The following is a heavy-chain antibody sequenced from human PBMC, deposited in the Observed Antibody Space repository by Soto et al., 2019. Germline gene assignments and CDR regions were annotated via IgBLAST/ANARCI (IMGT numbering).Heavy chain of an antibody. CDR3: ARQGSVLESDPGSFDI. Sequence: GESLKISCKGSGYSFTSYWIGWVRQMPGKGLEWMGIIYPGDSDTRYSPSFQGQVTISADKSISTAYLQWSSLKASDTAMYYCARQGSVLESDPGSFDIWGQGTMVTVSS. CDR1: GYSFTSYW. CDR2: IYPGDSDT. V-gene: IGHV5-51*01. D-gene: IGHD2-21*01. J-gene: IGHJ3*02.